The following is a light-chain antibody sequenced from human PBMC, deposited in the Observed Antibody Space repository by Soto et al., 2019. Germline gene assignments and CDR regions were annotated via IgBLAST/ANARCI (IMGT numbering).Light chain of an antibody. V-gene: IGLV2-14*03. CDR1: ISDIGSYNY. CDR3: SSYTSTSTVV. CDR2: DVS. Sequence: QSALTQPASVSGSPGQSITISCTGTISDIGSYNYVAWYQQHPGKAPKLMIYDVSIRPSGASNRFSGSKSGNTASLTISGLQTEDEADYYCSSYTSTSTVVFGGGTKLTVL. J-gene: IGLJ2*01.